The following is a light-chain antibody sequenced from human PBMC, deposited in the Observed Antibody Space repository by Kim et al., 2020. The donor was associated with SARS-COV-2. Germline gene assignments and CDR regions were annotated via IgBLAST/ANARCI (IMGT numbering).Light chain of an antibody. CDR2: DAS. CDR1: QDIRKN. Sequence: DIQMTQSPSSLSASVGDRVTITCQASQDIRKNLNWYQQRPGKAPNLLIYDASTLEAGVPSRFRGSGSGTDFTLTISSLQPEDVATYYGKHYGNLGVCTFGPRAKVDIK. CDR3: KHYGNLGVCT. J-gene: IGKJ3*01. V-gene: IGKV1-33*01.